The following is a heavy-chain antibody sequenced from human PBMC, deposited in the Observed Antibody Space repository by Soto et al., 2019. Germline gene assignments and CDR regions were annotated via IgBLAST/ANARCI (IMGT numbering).Heavy chain of an antibody. D-gene: IGHD5-12*01. Sequence: PGGSLRLSCAASGFTFSTYWMDWVRQTPGKGLEWVANINQDGSEKNYVDSVKGRFTLYRDNAKNSLYLQMNSLRAEDTAVYYCAKDPKVAPGYWGQGTLVTVSS. CDR2: INQDGSEK. V-gene: IGHV3-7*01. J-gene: IGHJ4*02. CDR3: AKDPKVAPGY. CDR1: GFTFSTYW.